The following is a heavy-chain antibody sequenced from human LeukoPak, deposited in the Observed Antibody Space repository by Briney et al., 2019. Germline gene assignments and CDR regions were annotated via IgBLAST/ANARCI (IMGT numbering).Heavy chain of an antibody. J-gene: IGHJ6*03. CDR3: ARAQIDRGYYYYYMDV. D-gene: IGHD7-27*01. V-gene: IGHV1-18*01. CDR1: GYTLTSYG. CDR2: ISAYNGNT. Sequence: ASVKVSCKASGYTLTSYGISWVRQAPGQGLEWMGWISAYNGNTNYAQKLQGRVTMTTDTSTSTAYMELRSLRSDDTAVYYCARAQIDRGYYYYYMDVWGKGTTVTVSS.